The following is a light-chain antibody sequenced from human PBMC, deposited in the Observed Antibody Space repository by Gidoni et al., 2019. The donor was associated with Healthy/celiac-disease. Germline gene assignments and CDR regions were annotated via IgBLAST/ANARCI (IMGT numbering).Light chain of an antibody. CDR1: QSVSSSY. Sequence: ILSTPSPGTPSLSPGERATLSCRASQSVSSSYLASYQQKHGQAPRLLNDAASSRATGIPGMCGGSCSANDFTLTISRLEPEYVAVYYWQRYSRSPWTFGQGTKVDIK. CDR3: QRYSRSPWT. J-gene: IGKJ1*01. V-gene: IGKV3-20*01. CDR2: AAS.